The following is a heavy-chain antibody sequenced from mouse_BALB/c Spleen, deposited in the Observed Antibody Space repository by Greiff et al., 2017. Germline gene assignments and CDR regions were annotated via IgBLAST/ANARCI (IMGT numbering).Heavy chain of an antibody. V-gene: IGHV5-6*01. CDR3: ARDDGNYFFDY. Sequence: EVKLVESGGDLVKPGGSLKLSCAASGFTFSSYGMSWVRQTPDKRLEWVATISSGGSYTYYPDSVKGRFTISRDNAKNTLYLQMSSLKSEDTAMYYCARDDGNYFFDYWGQGTTLTVSS. J-gene: IGHJ2*01. CDR1: GFTFSSYG. D-gene: IGHD2-3*01. CDR2: ISSGGSYT.